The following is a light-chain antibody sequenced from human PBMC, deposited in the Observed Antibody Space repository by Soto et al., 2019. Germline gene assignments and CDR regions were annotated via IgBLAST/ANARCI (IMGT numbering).Light chain of an antibody. J-gene: IGLJ1*01. Sequence: QSVLTQPASVSGSPGQSITISCTGTNSDVGGYNFVSWYQQHPGKTPKLMIYEVSDRPSGVSDRFSGSKSGNTASLTISGLQADDDDDYYCSSYTTSSTLDVFGGGTKVTVL. CDR3: SSYTTSSTLDV. V-gene: IGLV2-14*01. CDR1: NSDVGGYNF. CDR2: EVS.